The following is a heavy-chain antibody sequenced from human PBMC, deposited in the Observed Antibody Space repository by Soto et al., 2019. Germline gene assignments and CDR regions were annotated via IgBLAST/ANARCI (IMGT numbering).Heavy chain of an antibody. CDR2: ISYDGSNK. V-gene: IGHV3-30-3*01. Sequence: ESGGGVVQPGRSLRLSCAASGFTFSKYTMHWVRQAPGKGLEWVAVISYDGSNKYYADSVKGRFTISRDNSKNTLSLQMNSLRVDDTAVYYCAKFREGYNLWGGSLDYWGQGTLVTVSS. D-gene: IGHD2-15*01. CDR1: GFTFSKYT. J-gene: IGHJ4*02. CDR3: AKFREGYNLWGGSLDY.